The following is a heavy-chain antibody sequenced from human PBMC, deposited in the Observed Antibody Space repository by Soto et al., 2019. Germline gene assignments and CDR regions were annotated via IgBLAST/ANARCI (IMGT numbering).Heavy chain of an antibody. D-gene: IGHD2-21*02. Sequence: QVQLVESGGGVVQPGTSLRLSCAASGFRFSSYGMHWVRQAPGKGLDWVAVITNDGSYQHYADSVKGRFTISRDNSKNTLFLQMDSLRAEDTALYYCARDDAFGDENGFDIWGQGTMVTVSS. CDR3: ARDDAFGDENGFDI. CDR1: GFRFSSYG. V-gene: IGHV3-33*05. J-gene: IGHJ3*02. CDR2: ITNDGSYQ.